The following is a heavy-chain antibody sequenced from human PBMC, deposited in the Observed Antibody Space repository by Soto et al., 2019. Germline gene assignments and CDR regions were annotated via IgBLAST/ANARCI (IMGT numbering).Heavy chain of an antibody. V-gene: IGHV3-30-3*01. CDR3: AREGPGFWSGYPTGDYYGMDV. J-gene: IGHJ6*02. D-gene: IGHD3-3*01. CDR2: ISYDGSNK. Sequence: GGSLRLSCAGSGFTFSSYAMHWVRQAPGKGLEWVAVISYDGSNKYYADSVKGRFTISRDNSKNTLYLQMNSLRAEDTAVYYCAREGPGFWSGYPTGDYYGMDVWGQGTTVTVSS. CDR1: GFTFSSYA.